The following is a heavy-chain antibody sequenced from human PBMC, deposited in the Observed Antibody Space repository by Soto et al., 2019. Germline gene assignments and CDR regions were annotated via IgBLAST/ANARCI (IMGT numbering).Heavy chain of an antibody. Sequence: GGSLRLSCEASGFTFSAHYMSGVRQVPGKGLEWVSHISGSGDTIYYADSVKGRFTISRDNAKNSLYLQMNSLRSEDTAVYYCARDRQPSSYIGLDVWGQGTTVTVSS. CDR2: ISGSGDTI. D-gene: IGHD4-4*01. CDR3: ARDRQPSSYIGLDV. V-gene: IGHV3-11*01. J-gene: IGHJ6*02. CDR1: GFTFSAHY.